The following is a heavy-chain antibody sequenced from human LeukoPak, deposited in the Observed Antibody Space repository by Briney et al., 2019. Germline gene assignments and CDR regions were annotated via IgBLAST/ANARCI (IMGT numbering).Heavy chain of an antibody. CDR2: IYYSGST. V-gene: IGHV4-59*01. CDR1: GGSISSYL. Sequence: SETLCLTCVVSGGSISSYLWSWIRQPPGKGLGWIGYIYYSGSTNYNPSLKSRVSISADTSKKQFSLKLSSVTAADTAFYYCARGMTKWFWFDPLGQGTLVTVSS. D-gene: IGHD3-22*01. CDR3: ARGMTKWFWFDP. J-gene: IGHJ5*02.